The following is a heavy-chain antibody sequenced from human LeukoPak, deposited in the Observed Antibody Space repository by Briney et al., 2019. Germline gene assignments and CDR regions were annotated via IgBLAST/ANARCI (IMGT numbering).Heavy chain of an antibody. Sequence: SEILSLTCTVSGGSISSSSYYWGWIRQPPGKGLEWIGSIYYSGSTYYNPSLKSRVTISVDTSKNQFSLKLSSVTAADTAVYYCARVGTCSGGSCYPDYWGQGTLVTVSS. CDR2: IYYSGST. CDR3: ARVGTCSGGSCYPDY. CDR1: GGSISSSSYY. V-gene: IGHV4-39*07. J-gene: IGHJ4*02. D-gene: IGHD2-15*01.